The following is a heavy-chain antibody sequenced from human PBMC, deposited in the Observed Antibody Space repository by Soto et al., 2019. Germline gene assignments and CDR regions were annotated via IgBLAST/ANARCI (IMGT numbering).Heavy chain of an antibody. CDR2: ISAYNGNT. Sequence: ASVKVSCKASGYTFTSYGISWVRQAPGQGLEWMGWISAYNGNTNYAQKLQGRVTMTTATSTSTAYMELRSLRSDDTAVYYCARFSREIVDYYYMDGWGKGTPGTVSS. D-gene: IGHD5-12*01. J-gene: IGHJ6*03. CDR3: ARFSREIVDYYYMDG. CDR1: GYTFTSYG. V-gene: IGHV1-18*01.